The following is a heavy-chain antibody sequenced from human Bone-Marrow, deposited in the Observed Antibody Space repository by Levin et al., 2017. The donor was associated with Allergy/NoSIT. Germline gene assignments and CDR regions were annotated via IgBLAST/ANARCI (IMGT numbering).Heavy chain of an antibody. Sequence: SETLSLTCFVSGDSISSSSYYWGWIRQPPGKGLEWIGSMDFSGRTYYNPSLKSRINTFVDTSKNQFSLKLTSVTAADTAVYYCALYNSNFHFDHWGQGTLVTVSS. CDR3: ALYNSNFHFDH. D-gene: IGHD2/OR15-2a*01. CDR1: GDSISSSSYY. J-gene: IGHJ4*02. CDR2: MDFSGRT. V-gene: IGHV4-39*01.